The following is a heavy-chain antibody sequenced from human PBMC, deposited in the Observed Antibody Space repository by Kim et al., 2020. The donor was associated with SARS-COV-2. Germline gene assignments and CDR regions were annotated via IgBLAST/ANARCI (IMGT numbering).Heavy chain of an antibody. CDR2: INTSGTT. CDR1: DGSIISTYY. V-gene: IGHV4-4*07. CDR3: ARGAYGSGSLGWFDS. Sequence: SETLSLTCTVSDGSIISTYYWSWIRQPTGKGLEWIGRINTSGTTNYNPSLKSRVSMSVDTSKNQFSLKLTSVTAADTALYYCARGAYGSGSLGWFDSWGQGILVTVSS. J-gene: IGHJ5*01. D-gene: IGHD3-10*01.